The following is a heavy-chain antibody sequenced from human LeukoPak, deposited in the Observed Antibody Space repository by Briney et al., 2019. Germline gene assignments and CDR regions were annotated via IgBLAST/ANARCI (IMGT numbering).Heavy chain of an antibody. CDR1: GFTFSSYA. CDR2: ISGSGGST. V-gene: IGHV3-23*01. D-gene: IGHD3-16*01. Sequence: GGSLRLSCAASGFTFSSYAMSCVRQAPGKGLEWVSAISGSGGSTYYADSVKGRFTISRDNSKNTLYLQMNSLRAEDTAVYYCAKYYVDRSVRPAYYFDYWGQGTLVTVSS. CDR3: AKYYVDRSVRPAYYFDY. J-gene: IGHJ4*02.